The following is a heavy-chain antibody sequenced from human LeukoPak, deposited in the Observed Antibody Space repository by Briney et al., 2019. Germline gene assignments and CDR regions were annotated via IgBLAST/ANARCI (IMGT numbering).Heavy chain of an antibody. D-gene: IGHD2-21*02. V-gene: IGHV3-30*18. J-gene: IGHJ3*02. CDR2: ISYDGSNK. CDR3: AKDQVVTAIRPDAFDI. Sequence: GGSRRLSCAASGFTFSSYGMHWVRQAPGKGLEGVAVISYDGSNKYYADSVKGRFTFSGDNSRNTLYLQMNSLRAEDTDVYYCAKDQVVTAIRPDAFDIWGQGTMVTVSS. CDR1: GFTFSSYG.